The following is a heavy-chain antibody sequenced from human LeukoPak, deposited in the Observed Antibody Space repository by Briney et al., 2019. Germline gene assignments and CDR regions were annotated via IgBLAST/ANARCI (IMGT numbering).Heavy chain of an antibody. D-gene: IGHD6-13*01. V-gene: IGHV4-59*12. CDR2: IHYSGST. CDR1: GGSISSYY. CDR3: ARGVIAAAVDY. Sequence: PSETLSLTCTVSGGSISSYYWSWIRQPPGKGLEWIGYIHYSGSTNYNPSLKSRVTISVDTSMKHFSLKLSSVTAADTAVYYCARGVIAAAVDYWGQGTLVTVSS. J-gene: IGHJ4*02.